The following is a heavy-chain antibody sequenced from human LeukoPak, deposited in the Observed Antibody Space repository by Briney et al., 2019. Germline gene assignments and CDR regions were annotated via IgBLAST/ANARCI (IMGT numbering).Heavy chain of an antibody. D-gene: IGHD1-1*01. CDR2: IYYSGST. CDR1: GGSISSSSYY. CDR3: ARPGYETDAFDI. V-gene: IGHV4-39*01. Sequence: SETLSLTCTVSGGSISSSSYYWGWIRQPPGKGLEWIGSIYYSGSTYYNPSLKSRVTISVDTSKNQFSLKLSSVTAADTAVYYCARPGYETDAFDIWAKGQWSPSLQ. J-gene: IGHJ3*02.